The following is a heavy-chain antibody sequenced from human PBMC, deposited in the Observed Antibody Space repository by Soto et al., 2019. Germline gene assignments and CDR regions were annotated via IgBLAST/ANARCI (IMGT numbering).Heavy chain of an antibody. CDR2: INHSGST. CDR1: GGSFSGYY. D-gene: IGHD2-15*01. CDR3: ARLVQLLQGRWFDP. V-gene: IGHV4-34*01. J-gene: IGHJ5*02. Sequence: SETLSLTCAVYGGSFSGYYWSWIREPPGKGLEWIGEINHSGSTNYNPSLKSRVTISVDTSKNQFSLKLSSVTAADTAVYYCARLVQLLQGRWFDPWGQGTLVTVS.